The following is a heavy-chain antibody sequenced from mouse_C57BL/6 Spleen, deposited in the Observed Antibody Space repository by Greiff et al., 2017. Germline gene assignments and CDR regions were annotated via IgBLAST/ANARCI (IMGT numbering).Heavy chain of an antibody. CDR3: ARQELGNYFDY. V-gene: IGHV5-12*01. CDR2: ISNGGGST. D-gene: IGHD4-1*01. CDR1: GFTFSDYY. Sequence: EVQRVESGGGLVQPGGSLKLSCAASGFTFSDYYMYWVRQTPEKRLEWVAYISNGGGSTYYPDTVKGRFTISRDNAKNTLYLQMSRLKSEDTAMYYCARQELGNYFDYWGQGTTLTVSS. J-gene: IGHJ2*01.